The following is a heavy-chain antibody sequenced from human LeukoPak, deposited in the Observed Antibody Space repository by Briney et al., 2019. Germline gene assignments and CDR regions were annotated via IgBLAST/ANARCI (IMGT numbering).Heavy chain of an antibody. D-gene: IGHD6-6*01. CDR3: ASGVYSSSRWFDP. CDR2: INHSGST. CDR1: GGSISSYY. V-gene: IGHV4-34*01. Sequence: PSETLSLTCTVSGGSISSYYWSWIRQPPGKGLEWIGEINHSGSTNYNPSLKSRVTISVDTSKNQFSLKLSSVTAADTAVYYCASGVYSSSRWFDPWGQGTLVTVSS. J-gene: IGHJ5*02.